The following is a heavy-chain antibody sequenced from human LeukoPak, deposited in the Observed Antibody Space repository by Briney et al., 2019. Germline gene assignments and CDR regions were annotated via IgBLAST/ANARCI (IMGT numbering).Heavy chain of an antibody. CDR1: GGSFSGYY. D-gene: IGHD3-22*01. CDR3: ARRHYYDSSGRRTPRTWWFDP. V-gene: IGHV4-34*01. CDR2: INHSGST. J-gene: IGHJ5*02. Sequence: KPSETLSLTCAVYGGSFSGYYWSWIRQPPGKGLEWIGEINHSGSTNYNPSLKSRVTISVDTSKNQFSLKLSSVTAADTAVYYCARRHYYDSSGRRTPRTWWFDPWGQGTLVTVSS.